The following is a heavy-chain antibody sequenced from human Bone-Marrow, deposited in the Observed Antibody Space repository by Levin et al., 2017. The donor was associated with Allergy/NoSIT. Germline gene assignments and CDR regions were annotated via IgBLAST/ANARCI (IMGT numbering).Heavy chain of an antibody. CDR2: ISYGGSDK. CDR3: LKGANWLNDMDV. Sequence: GESLKISCAASGFTFSSYGMHWVRQAPGKGLEWVAVISYGGSDKYYADSVKGRFTISRDNSKNTLYLQMNSLRAEDTAVYYCLKGANWLNDMDVWGQGATVTVSS. V-gene: IGHV3-30*18. J-gene: IGHJ6*02. CDR1: GFTFSSYG. D-gene: IGHD3-9*01.